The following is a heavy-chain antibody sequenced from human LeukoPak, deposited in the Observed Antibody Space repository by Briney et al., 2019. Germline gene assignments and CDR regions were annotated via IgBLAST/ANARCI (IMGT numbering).Heavy chain of an antibody. CDR3: ARLPNYSNYYVDS. J-gene: IGHJ4*02. V-gene: IGHV4-39*01. D-gene: IGHD4-11*01. CDR2: IYYTGST. CDR1: GGSFSSSSYY. Sequence: PSETLSLTCTVSGGSFSSSSYYWGWFRQPPGKGLEWIGSIYYTGSTYYNPSLESRLFMFEDTSKNQFFLRLRFVTAADTAVYYSARLPNYSNYYVDSWGQGALVTVSS.